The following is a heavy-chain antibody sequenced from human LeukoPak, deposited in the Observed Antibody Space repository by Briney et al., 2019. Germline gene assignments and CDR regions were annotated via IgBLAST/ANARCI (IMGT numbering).Heavy chain of an antibody. J-gene: IGHJ4*02. Sequence: ASVKVSCKASGGTLSSYAISWVRQAPGQGLEWMGGIIPIFGTANYAQKFQGRVTITADESTSTAYMELSSLRSEDTAVYYCARVLNYYDSSGPFDYWGQGTLVTVSS. CDR3: ARVLNYYDSSGPFDY. D-gene: IGHD3-22*01. CDR1: GGTLSSYA. CDR2: IIPIFGTA. V-gene: IGHV1-69*13.